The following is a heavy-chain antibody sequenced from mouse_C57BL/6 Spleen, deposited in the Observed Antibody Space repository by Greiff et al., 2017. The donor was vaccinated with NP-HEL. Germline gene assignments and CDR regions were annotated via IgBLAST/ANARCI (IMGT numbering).Heavy chain of an antibody. D-gene: IGHD1-1*01. CDR1: GFTFSSYT. Sequence: EVQLVESGGGLVKPGGSLKLSCAASGFTFSSYTMSWVRQTPEKRLEWVATISGGGGNTYYPDSVKGRFTISRDNAKNTLYLQMSSLRSEDTALYYCARQDGSSYNYWGQGTTLTVSS. V-gene: IGHV5-9*01. J-gene: IGHJ2*01. CDR2: ISGGGGNT. CDR3: ARQDGSSYNY.